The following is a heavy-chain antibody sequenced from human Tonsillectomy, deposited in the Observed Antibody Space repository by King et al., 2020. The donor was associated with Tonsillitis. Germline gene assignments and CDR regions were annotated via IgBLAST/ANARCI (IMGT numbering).Heavy chain of an antibody. Sequence: VQLVESGGGLVQPGGSLRLSCAASGFTFSTYAMTWVRQAPGKGLEWVSVMSGAGARTYHADSVKGRFTISRDNSKKTLYLQMNSLRAEDTAVNYCAKCPYDFWSGGLYYAMDVWGQGTTVTVSS. CDR2: MSGAGART. CDR1: GFTFSTYA. D-gene: IGHD3-3*01. CDR3: AKCPYDFWSGGLYYAMDV. J-gene: IGHJ6*02. V-gene: IGHV3-23*04.